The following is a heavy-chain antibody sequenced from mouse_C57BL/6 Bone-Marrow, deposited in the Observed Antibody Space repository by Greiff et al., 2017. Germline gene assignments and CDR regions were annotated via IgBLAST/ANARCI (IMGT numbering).Heavy chain of an antibody. CDR1: GFNIKDDY. Sequence: VQLQQSGAELVRPGASVKLSCTASGFNIKDDYMHWVKQRPEQGLEWIGWIDPENGDTEYASKFQGKATITADTSSNTAYLQLSSLTSEDTAVYYCTTSHEYEDYWGQGTTLTVSS. V-gene: IGHV14-4*01. CDR2: IDPENGDT. J-gene: IGHJ2*01. CDR3: TTSHEYEDY. D-gene: IGHD2-4*01.